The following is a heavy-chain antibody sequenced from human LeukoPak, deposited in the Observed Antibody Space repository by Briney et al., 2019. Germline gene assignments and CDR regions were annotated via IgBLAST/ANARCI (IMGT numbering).Heavy chain of an antibody. CDR3: AKDNGGPAHYNFYSMDF. J-gene: IGHJ6*03. CDR2: VSWNSGII. D-gene: IGHD2-15*01. Sequence: AGGSLRLSCAASGFTFDDYAMHWVRQAPGKGLEWVSGVSWNSGIIGYADSVKGRFTISRDNAKNSLYLQMNSLRIEDTALYYCAKDNGGPAHYNFYSMDFWGKGTAVTVSS. V-gene: IGHV3-9*01. CDR1: GFTFDDYA.